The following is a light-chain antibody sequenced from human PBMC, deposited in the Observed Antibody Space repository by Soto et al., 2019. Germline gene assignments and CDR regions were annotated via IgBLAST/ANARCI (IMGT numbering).Light chain of an antibody. Sequence: SYELTRPPSGSGAPGKRARITWGGKHIGSKSVHWYQQKPGQAPVLVIYYDSDRPSGIPERFSGSNSGNTATLTISRVEAGDEADYYCQVWDSSSDHPGVFGTGTKVTVL. J-gene: IGLJ1*01. CDR3: QVWDSSSDHPGV. CDR1: HIGSKS. V-gene: IGLV3-21*04. CDR2: YDS.